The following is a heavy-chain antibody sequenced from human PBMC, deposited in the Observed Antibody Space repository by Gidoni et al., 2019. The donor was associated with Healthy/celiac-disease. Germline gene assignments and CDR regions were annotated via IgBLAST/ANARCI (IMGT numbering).Heavy chain of an antibody. D-gene: IGHD3-10*01. CDR2: ISAYNGNT. Sequence: QVQLVQSGAEVKKPGASVKVSCKASGYTFTSYGISWVRQAPGQGLEWMGWISAYNGNTNYAQKLQGRVTMTTDTSTSTAYMELRSLRSDDTAVYYCARVSRRLLLWFGESSRPGFDYWGQGTLVTVSS. V-gene: IGHV1-18*04. CDR1: GYTFTSYG. J-gene: IGHJ4*02. CDR3: ARVSRRLLLWFGESSRPGFDY.